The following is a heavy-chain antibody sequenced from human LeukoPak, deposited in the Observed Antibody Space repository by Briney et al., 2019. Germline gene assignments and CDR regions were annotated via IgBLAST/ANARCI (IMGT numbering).Heavy chain of an antibody. V-gene: IGHV3-21*01. Sequence: PGGSLRLSCAASGFIFNSYSMNWVRQAPGKGLEWVSSISGSSSYIYYADSVEGRFTISRDNAKNSLYLQMNSLRAEDTAVYYCARAGLSAAGTPLDYWGQGTLVTVSS. CDR3: ARAGLSAAGTPLDY. J-gene: IGHJ4*02. CDR2: ISGSSSYI. CDR1: GFIFNSYS. D-gene: IGHD6-13*01.